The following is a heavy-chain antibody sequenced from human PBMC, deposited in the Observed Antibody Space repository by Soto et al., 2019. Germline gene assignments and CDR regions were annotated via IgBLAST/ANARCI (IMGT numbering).Heavy chain of an antibody. Sequence: LSLTCTVSGGSISSYYWSWIRQPAGKGLEWIGRIYTSGSTNYNPSLKSRVTMSVDTSKNQFSLKLSSVTAADTAVYYCARDFREYCSSTSCYHYYYYYYGMDVWGQGTTVTVSS. CDR2: IYTSGST. CDR1: GGSISSYY. CDR3: ARDFREYCSSTSCYHYYYYYYGMDV. D-gene: IGHD2-2*01. J-gene: IGHJ6*02. V-gene: IGHV4-4*07.